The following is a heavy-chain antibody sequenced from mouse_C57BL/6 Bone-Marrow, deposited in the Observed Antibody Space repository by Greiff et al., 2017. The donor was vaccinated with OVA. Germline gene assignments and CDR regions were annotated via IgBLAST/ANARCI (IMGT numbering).Heavy chain of an antibody. D-gene: IGHD2-5*01. CDR1: GYTFTGYW. V-gene: IGHV1-9*01. CDR2: ILPGSGST. J-gene: IGHJ1*03. Sequence: VKLMESGAELMKPGASVKLSCKATGYTFTGYWIEWVKQRPGHGLEWIGEILPGSGSTNYNEKFQGKATFTADTSSNTAYMQLSSLTTEDSAIYYCAREGYSTPYWYFDVWGTGTTVTVSS. CDR3: AREGYSTPYWYFDV.